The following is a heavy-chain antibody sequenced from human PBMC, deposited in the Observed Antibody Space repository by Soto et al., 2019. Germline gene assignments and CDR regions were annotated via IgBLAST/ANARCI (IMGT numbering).Heavy chain of an antibody. J-gene: IGHJ4*02. CDR2: ISSSGSTI. CDR1: GFTFSSYE. V-gene: IGHV3-48*03. CDR3: ARGQDTAMAPSDY. D-gene: IGHD5-18*01. Sequence: LRLSCAASGFTFSSYEMNWVRQAPGKGLEWVSYISSSGSTIYYADSVKGRFTISRDNAKNSLYLQMNSLRAEDTAVYYCARGQDTAMAPSDYWGQGTLVTVSS.